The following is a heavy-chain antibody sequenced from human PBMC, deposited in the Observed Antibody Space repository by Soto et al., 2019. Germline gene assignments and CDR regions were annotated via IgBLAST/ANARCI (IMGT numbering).Heavy chain of an antibody. J-gene: IGHJ5*02. V-gene: IGHV4-34*02. CDR1: GGSVNGYY. D-gene: IGHD3-3*01. Sequence: HLQQWGAGLLKPSETLSLTCAVYGGSVNGYYWNWIRQPPGKGLAWIGEINHTGCNHYNPSPKSRITMSVGTVKDPIPPRLDSEAAAETGVFDPGNRITVFGLSVPPVGPGGQGTQVTVSS. CDR3: GNRITVFGLSVPPVGP. CDR2: INHTGCN.